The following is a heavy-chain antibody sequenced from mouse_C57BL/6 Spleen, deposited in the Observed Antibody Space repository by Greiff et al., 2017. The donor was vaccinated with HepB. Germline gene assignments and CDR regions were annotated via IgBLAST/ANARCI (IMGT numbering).Heavy chain of an antibody. CDR3: ARDGYYDAFAY. CDR1: GYTFTSYW. V-gene: IGHV1-64*01. J-gene: IGHJ3*01. Sequence: QVQLQQPGAELVKPGASVKLSCKASGYTFTSYWMHWVKQRPGQGLEWIGMIHPNSGSTNYNEKFKSKATLTVDKSSSTAYMQLSSLTSEDSAVYYWARDGYYDAFAYWGQGTLVTVSA. CDR2: IHPNSGST. D-gene: IGHD2-3*01.